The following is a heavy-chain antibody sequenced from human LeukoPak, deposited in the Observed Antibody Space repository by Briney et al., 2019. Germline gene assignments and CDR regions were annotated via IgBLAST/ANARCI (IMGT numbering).Heavy chain of an antibody. Sequence: SETLSLTCTVSGGSISSYYWSLIRQPPGKGLEWIEYIYYSGSTNYNPSLESRVTISVDTSKNQFSLKLSSVTAADTAVYYCARADSSSWYSYAFDIWGQGTMVTVSS. CDR3: ARADSSSWYSYAFDI. CDR2: IYYSGST. V-gene: IGHV4-59*01. D-gene: IGHD6-13*01. CDR1: GGSISSYY. J-gene: IGHJ3*02.